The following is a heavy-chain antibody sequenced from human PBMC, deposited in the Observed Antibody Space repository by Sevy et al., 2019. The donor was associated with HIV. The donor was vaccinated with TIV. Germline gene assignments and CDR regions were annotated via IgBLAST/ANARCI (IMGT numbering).Heavy chain of an antibody. J-gene: IGHJ6*02. CDR2: TYYRSKWYN. CDR3: AREDSSGPKGGEPPYYYYYGMDV. Sequence: KQSQTLSLTCAISGDSASSNSAAWNWIRQSPSRGLEWLGRTYYRSKWYNDYAVSVKSRITINPDTSKNQFSLQLNSVTPEDTAVYYCAREDSSGPKGGEPPYYYYYGMDVWGQGTTVTVSS. CDR1: GDSASSNSAA. D-gene: IGHD6-19*01. V-gene: IGHV6-1*01.